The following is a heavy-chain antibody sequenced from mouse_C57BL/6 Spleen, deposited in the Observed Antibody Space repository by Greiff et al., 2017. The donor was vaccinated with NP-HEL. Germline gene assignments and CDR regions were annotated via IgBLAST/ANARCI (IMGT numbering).Heavy chain of an antibody. Sequence: QVQLKQSGAELVRPGASVTLSCKASGYTFTDYEMHWVKQTPVHGLEWIGAIDPETGGTAYNQKFKGKAILTADKSSSTAYMELRSLTSEDSAVYYCTRSKNYYGSSYVPAMDYWGQGTSVTVSS. CDR3: TRSKNYYGSSYVPAMDY. CDR2: IDPETGGT. V-gene: IGHV1-15*01. CDR1: GYTFTDYE. J-gene: IGHJ4*01. D-gene: IGHD1-1*01.